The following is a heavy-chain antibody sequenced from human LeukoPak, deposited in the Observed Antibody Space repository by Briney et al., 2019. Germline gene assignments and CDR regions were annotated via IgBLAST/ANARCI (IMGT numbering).Heavy chain of an antibody. J-gene: IGHJ3*02. CDR3: ARDMTQCSSSTCYPWGAFDI. CDR1: GDSISSYF. CDR2: IYYSGST. Sequence: PSETLSLTCTVPGDSISSYFWSWIRQPPGKGLEWIGYIYYSGSTNYNASLKSRVTISVDTSKNQFSLKLSSVTSADTAVYYCARDMTQCSSSTCYPWGAFDIWGQGTMVTVSS. V-gene: IGHV4-59*01. D-gene: IGHD2-2*01.